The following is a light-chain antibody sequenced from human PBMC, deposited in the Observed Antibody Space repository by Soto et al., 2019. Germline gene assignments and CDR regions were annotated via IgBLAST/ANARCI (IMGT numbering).Light chain of an antibody. CDR3: AAWDDSLSGPDYV. CDR1: NSNIGRNY. V-gene: IGLV1-47*01. J-gene: IGLJ1*01. Sequence: QSLLTQPPSASGTPGPRVTIPFFGSNSNIGRNYVYWYQQLPGTAPKLLIYRNNQRPSGVPDRFSGSKSGTSASLAISGLRSEDEADYYCAAWDDSLSGPDYVFGTGTKVTVL. CDR2: RNN.